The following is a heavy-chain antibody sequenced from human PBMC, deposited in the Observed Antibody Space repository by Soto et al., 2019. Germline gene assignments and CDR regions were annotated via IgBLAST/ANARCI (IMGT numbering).Heavy chain of an antibody. V-gene: IGHV4-59*01. CDR3: ARGYYDRSGYYH. D-gene: IGHD3-22*01. CDR2: MDYSGST. Sequence: QVQLQEPGPGLVKPSETLSLTCTVSGGSIMSDYWSWIRQPPLKGLEWIGHMDYSGSTKYNPSLKSRVTITIDTSSNHFSRKRTSVTAADKALYYCARGYYDRSGYYHRGQGTLVSVSS. CDR1: GGSIMSDY. J-gene: IGHJ4*02.